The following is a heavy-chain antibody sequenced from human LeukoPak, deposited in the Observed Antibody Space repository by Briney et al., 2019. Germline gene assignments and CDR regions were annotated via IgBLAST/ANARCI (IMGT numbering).Heavy chain of an antibody. CDR2: MNPNSGNT. J-gene: IGHJ3*02. D-gene: IGHD3-22*01. CDR1: GYTFTNYD. Sequence: ASVKVSCKASGYTFTNYDINWVRQATGQGLEWMGWMNPNSGNTGYAQKFQGRVTITRNTSINTSYMELSSLRSEDTAVYYCARAGVWDYDDSSGYHNAAFDIWGQGTMVTVSS. V-gene: IGHV1-8*03. CDR3: ARAGVWDYDDSSGYHNAAFDI.